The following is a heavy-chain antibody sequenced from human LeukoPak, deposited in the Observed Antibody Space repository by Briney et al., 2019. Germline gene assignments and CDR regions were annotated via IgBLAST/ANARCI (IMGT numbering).Heavy chain of an antibody. V-gene: IGHV1-18*01. CDR1: GYTFTSYG. CDR3: AREWTYCSGGSCYSGPLDY. CDR2: ISAYNGNT. D-gene: IGHD2-15*01. J-gene: IGHJ4*02. Sequence: ASVKVSCKASGYTFTSYGISWVRQAPGQGLEWMGWISAYNGNTNYAQKLQGRVTMTTDTSTSTAYMELRSLRSDDTAVYYCAREWTYCSGGSCYSGPLDYWGQGTLVTVSS.